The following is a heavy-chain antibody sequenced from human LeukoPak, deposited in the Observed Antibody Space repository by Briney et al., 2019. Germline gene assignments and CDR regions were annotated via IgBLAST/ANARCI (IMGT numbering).Heavy chain of an antibody. Sequence: PSETLSLTCTVSGGSISSYYWSWIRQPAGKGLEWIGRIYTSGSTNYNPSLKSRVTMSVDTSKNQFSLKLSSVTAADTAVYCCARDFGVAVAGSLDYWGQGTLVTVSS. CDR1: GGSISSYY. CDR2: IYTSGST. D-gene: IGHD6-19*01. CDR3: ARDFGVAVAGSLDY. V-gene: IGHV4-4*07. J-gene: IGHJ4*02.